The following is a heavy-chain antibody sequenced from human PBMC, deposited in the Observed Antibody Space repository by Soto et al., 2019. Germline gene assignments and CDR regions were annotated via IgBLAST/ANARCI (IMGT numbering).Heavy chain of an antibody. CDR3: GRGGRYTYGYGDYSYGMDV. CDR2: ISGTGSRT. V-gene: IGHV3-23*01. Sequence: EVQVLESGGGLVQPGGSLRLSCAASGFSFGDYAMSWVRQAPGKGLEWVSGISGTGSRTSYADSVRGRFTISRDNVNNTLSLQMDSLRAEDTAVYYCGRGGRYTYGYGDYSYGMDVWGQGTTVTVSS. J-gene: IGHJ6*02. CDR1: GFSFGDYA. D-gene: IGHD5-18*01.